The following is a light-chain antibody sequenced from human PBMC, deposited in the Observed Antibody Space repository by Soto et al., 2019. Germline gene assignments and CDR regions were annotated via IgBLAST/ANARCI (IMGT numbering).Light chain of an antibody. J-gene: IGKJ4*01. Sequence: DVQMTQSPSSLSASLGARVTITCRASQSISSSFNWYQQKPGKAPKLLVYAASSLQSGVPSRFSCSGSGTDITLTISSLQPEDVATYYCQQSYSTRPLTFGGGTKVDIK. CDR3: QQSYSTRPLT. V-gene: IGKV1-39*01. CDR2: AAS. CDR1: QSISSS.